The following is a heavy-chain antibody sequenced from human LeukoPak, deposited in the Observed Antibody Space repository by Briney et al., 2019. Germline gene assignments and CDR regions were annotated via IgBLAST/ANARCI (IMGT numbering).Heavy chain of an antibody. D-gene: IGHD2/OR15-2a*01. CDR1: GFTFSSYE. Sequence: PGGSLRLSCAASGFTFSSYEMNWVRQAPGKGLEWLSYISSSGSTIYYADSVKGRFTISRDNAKNSLYLQMNSLRAEDTAVYYCAASIPFSNNYYYYYYMDVWGKGTTVTVSS. CDR2: ISSSGSTI. CDR3: AASIPFSNNYYYYYYMDV. V-gene: IGHV3-48*03. J-gene: IGHJ6*03.